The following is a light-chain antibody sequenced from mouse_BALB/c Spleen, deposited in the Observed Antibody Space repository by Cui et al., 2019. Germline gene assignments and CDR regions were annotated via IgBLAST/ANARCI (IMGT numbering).Light chain of an antibody. V-gene: IGKV6-23*01. CDR3: QQYSSYHT. CDR2: WAS. CDR1: QDVGTA. Sequence: DIVVTQSHKFMSTSVGDRVSITCKASQDVGTAVAWYQQKPGQSPKLLIYWASTRHTGVPDRFTGSGSGTDFTLTISNVQSEDLADYFCQQYSSYHTFGGGTKLEIK. J-gene: IGKJ2*01.